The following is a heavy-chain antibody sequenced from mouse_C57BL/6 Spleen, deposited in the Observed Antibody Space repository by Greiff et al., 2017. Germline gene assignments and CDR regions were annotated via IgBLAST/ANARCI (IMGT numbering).Heavy chain of an antibody. Sequence: QVQLQQSGAELVRPGASVTLSCKASGYTFTDYEMHWVKQTPVHGLEWIGAIDPETGGTDYNQKFKGKAILTADKSSSTAYMELRSLTSEDSAVYYCTRSYYGSRGDWYFDVWGTGTTVTVSS. J-gene: IGHJ1*03. V-gene: IGHV1-15*01. CDR3: TRSYYGSRGDWYFDV. D-gene: IGHD1-1*01. CDR1: GYTFTDYE. CDR2: IDPETGGT.